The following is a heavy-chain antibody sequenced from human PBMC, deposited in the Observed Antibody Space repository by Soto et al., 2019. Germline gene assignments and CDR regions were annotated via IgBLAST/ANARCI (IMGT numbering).Heavy chain of an antibody. CDR1: GFTFSSYG. CDR2: IWYDGSNK. J-gene: IGHJ4*02. V-gene: IGHV3-33*01. D-gene: IGHD3-10*01. CDR3: ARDRITMVRGALYYFDY. Sequence: GGSLRLSCAASGFTFSSYGMHWVRQAPGKGLEWVAVIWYDGSNKYYADSVKGRFTISRDNSKNTLYLQMNSLRAEDTAVYYCARDRITMVRGALYYFDYWGQGTLVTVSS.